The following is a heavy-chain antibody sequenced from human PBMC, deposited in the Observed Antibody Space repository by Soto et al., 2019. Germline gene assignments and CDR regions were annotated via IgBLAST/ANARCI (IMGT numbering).Heavy chain of an antibody. CDR3: VRCYCSVGSCYACWHFDL. J-gene: IGHJ2*01. V-gene: IGHV1-18*01. D-gene: IGHD2-15*01. CDR1: GYTFSDYA. CDR2: ISASTRNT. Sequence: QVQLVQSGGEVKKPGASVKVSCQASGYTFSDYAISWVRQAPGQGLEWMGWISASTRNTDQAQNFQGRVIMTLDTSTNTAYMALRRLRSDETAVYYCVRCYCSVGSCYACWHFDLWGRGTLFTVSS.